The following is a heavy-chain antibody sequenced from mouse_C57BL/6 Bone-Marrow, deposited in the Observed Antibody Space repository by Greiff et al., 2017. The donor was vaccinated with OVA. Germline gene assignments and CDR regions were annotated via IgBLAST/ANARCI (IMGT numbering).Heavy chain of an antibody. J-gene: IGHJ1*03. D-gene: IGHD1-2*01. V-gene: IGHV5-9-1*02. CDR2: ISSGGDYI. CDR3: TRIGYGGYFDV. CDR1: GFTFSSYA. Sequence: EVKVVESGEGLVKPGGSLKLSCAASGFTFSSYAMSWVRQTPEKRLEWVAYISSGGDYIYYADTVKGRFTISRDNARNTLYLQMSSLKSEDTAMYDCTRIGYGGYFDVWGTGTTVTVSS.